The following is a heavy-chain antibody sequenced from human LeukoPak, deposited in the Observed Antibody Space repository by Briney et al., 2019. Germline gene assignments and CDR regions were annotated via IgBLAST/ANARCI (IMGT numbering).Heavy chain of an antibody. CDR3: ARANVRNCRSTTCYTDWFDP. V-gene: IGHV6-1*01. CDR2: TYYRSKWYN. D-gene: IGHD2-2*02. CDR1: GDSVSSSAA. J-gene: IGHJ5*02. Sequence: SQTLSLTCAISGDSVSSSAAWNWIRQSPSRGLEWLERTYYRSKWYNDYAVSVKSRITINPDTSKNQFSLQLNSVTPEDTAVYFCARANVRNCRSTTCYTDWFDPWGQGTLVTVSS.